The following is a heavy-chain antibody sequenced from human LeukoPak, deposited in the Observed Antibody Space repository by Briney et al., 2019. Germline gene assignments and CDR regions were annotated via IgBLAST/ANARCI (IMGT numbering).Heavy chain of an antibody. D-gene: IGHD5-12*01. Sequence: SGPALVHPPQTLTLTCTFSGFSLSSSGMRGNWVRQPPVKALEWLARIDWNDDKFYSTSLNTRLTISKDTSRNQVVLTMTNMDPVDTATYYCARMAQDASGLFEYWGQGTLVSVSS. J-gene: IGHJ4*02. CDR1: GFSLSSSGMR. CDR2: IDWNDDK. CDR3: ARMAQDASGLFEY. V-gene: IGHV2-70*04.